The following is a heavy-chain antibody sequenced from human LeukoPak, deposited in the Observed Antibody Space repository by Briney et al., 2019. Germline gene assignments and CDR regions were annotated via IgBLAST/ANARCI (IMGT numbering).Heavy chain of an antibody. J-gene: IGHJ6*02. D-gene: IGHD6-6*01. V-gene: IGHV3-23*01. CDR2: IGGGDGSI. CDR3: ARDPYSSTWSYGMDV. CDR1: GFTFSNFA. Sequence: GGSLRLSCAASGFTFSNFAVNSVREAPGNGLEWVSVIGGGDGSIYYADSVKGRFTISRDNSKNSLFLQMNTLRAEDTAVYYCARDPYSSTWSYGMDVWGQGTTVTVSS.